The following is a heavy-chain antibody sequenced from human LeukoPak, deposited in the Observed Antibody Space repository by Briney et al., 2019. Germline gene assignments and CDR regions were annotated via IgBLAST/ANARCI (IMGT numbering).Heavy chain of an antibody. V-gene: IGHV3-33*01. D-gene: IGHD6-19*01. CDR1: GFTFSSYG. CDR3: ARDRIAVALDV. Sequence: PGGSLRLSCAASGFTFSSYGKHRVRQAPGKGLEWVAVIWYDGSNKYYADSVKGRFTISRDNSKSSVYLQMNSLRAEDTAVYYCARDRIAVALDVWGQGTTVTVSS. J-gene: IGHJ6*02. CDR2: IWYDGSNK.